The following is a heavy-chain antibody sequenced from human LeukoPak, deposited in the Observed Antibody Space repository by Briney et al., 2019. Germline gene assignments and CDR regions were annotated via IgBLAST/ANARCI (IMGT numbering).Heavy chain of an antibody. CDR2: FYHTGST. J-gene: IGHJ5*02. Sequence: SGTLSLTCTVSGYSITNVFYWGWIRQPPGKGLEWIGSFYHTGSTYSNPSLKSRVSLSVDTSKSQFSLNLNSVTAADTAVYYCASSRDYGVTYHHWGQGTLVTVSS. CDR3: ASSRDYGVTYHH. D-gene: IGHD4-17*01. CDR1: GYSITNVFY. V-gene: IGHV4-38-2*02.